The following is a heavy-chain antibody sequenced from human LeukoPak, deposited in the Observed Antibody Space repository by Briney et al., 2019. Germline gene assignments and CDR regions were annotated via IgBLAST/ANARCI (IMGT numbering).Heavy chain of an antibody. V-gene: IGHV4-31*03. CDR2: IYYSGST. CDR1: GDSISSGGYY. D-gene: IGHD5-24*01. J-gene: IGHJ4*02. Sequence: SETLSLTCTVSGDSISSGGYYWSWIRQHPGKGLEWIGYIYYSGSTYSNPSLKSRLTISVDTSKNQFSLKLSSVTAADTAVYYCERVRDPLDYWGQGTLVTVSS. CDR3: ERVRDPLDY.